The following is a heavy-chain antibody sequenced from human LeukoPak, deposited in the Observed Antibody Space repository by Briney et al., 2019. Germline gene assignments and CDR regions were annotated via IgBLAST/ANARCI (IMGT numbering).Heavy chain of an antibody. V-gene: IGHV3-23*01. J-gene: IGHJ4*02. CDR3: AKGSRYDILTGYYTGGYYFDY. CDR2: ISGSGGST. D-gene: IGHD3-9*01. Sequence: PGGSLRLSCAASGFTFSSYAMSWVRQAPGEGQGWVSAISGSGGSTYYADSVKGRFTIPRDNSKTTLHLQINSLRAEDTAVYYCAKGSRYDILTGYYTGGYYFDYWGQGTLVTVSS. CDR1: GFTFSSYA.